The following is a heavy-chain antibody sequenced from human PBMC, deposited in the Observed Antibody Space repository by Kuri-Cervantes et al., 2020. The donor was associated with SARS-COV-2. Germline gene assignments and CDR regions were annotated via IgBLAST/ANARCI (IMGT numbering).Heavy chain of an antibody. Sequence: GGSLRLSCAASGFTFSSYSMNWVRQAPGKGLEWVSYISSSSSTIYYADSVKGRFTISRDNAKNSLYLQMNSLRAEDAAVYYCAKTPIVVVIAITYYFDYWGQGTLVTVSS. D-gene: IGHD2-21*01. V-gene: IGHV3-48*01. CDR2: ISSSSSTI. CDR3: AKTPIVVVIAITYYFDY. CDR1: GFTFSSYS. J-gene: IGHJ4*02.